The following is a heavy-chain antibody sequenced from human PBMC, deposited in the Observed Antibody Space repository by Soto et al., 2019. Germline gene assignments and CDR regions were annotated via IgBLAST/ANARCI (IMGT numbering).Heavy chain of an antibody. J-gene: IGHJ4*02. V-gene: IGHV3-23*01. Sequence: FNFNIYAMTWVRQAPGKGLEWVSTTGATGRTTYYADSVKGRFTVSRDNSKNTLDLQMSNLRAEDTAVYYCATVHNTSRSFDYWGQGTLVTVSS. CDR1: FNFNIYA. D-gene: IGHD1-20*01. CDR3: ATVHNTSRSFDY. CDR2: TGATGRTT.